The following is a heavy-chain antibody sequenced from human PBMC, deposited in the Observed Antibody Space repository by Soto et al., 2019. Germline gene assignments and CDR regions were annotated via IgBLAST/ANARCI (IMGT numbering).Heavy chain of an antibody. J-gene: IGHJ3*02. CDR3: ARGTLRFLEWLFGGAFDI. CDR1: GYTFTSYG. CDR2: ISAYNGNT. V-gene: IGHV1-18*01. Sequence: ASVKVSCKASGYTFTSYGISWVRQAPGQGLEWMGWISAYNGNTNYAQKLQGRVTMTTDTSTSTAYMELRGLRSDDTAVYYCARGTLRFLEWLFGGAFDIWGQGTMVTVS. D-gene: IGHD3-3*01.